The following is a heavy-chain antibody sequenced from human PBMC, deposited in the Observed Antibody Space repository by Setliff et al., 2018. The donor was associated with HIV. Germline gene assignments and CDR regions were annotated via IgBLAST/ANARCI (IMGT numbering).Heavy chain of an antibody. CDR3: ARDISLGILYTTPDY. CDR2: IRRDGNEK. D-gene: IGHD2-15*01. CDR1: GFTFTNYY. Sequence: GGSLRLSCAASGFTFTNYYMSWVRQAPGEGLEWVANIRRDGNEKYYVDSVKGRFTISRDNAKNSLYLQMNSLRAEDTAVYYCARDISLGILYTTPDYWGQGTLVTVSS. V-gene: IGHV3-7*03. J-gene: IGHJ4*02.